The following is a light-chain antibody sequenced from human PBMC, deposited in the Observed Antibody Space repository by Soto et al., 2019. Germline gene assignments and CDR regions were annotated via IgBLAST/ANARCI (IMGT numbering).Light chain of an antibody. CDR3: QQYNNWPPRIT. Sequence: EIVMTQSPATLSVSPGERATLSCRASQSVSSNLAWYQQKPGQARRLLIYGASTRATGIPARFSGSGSGTEFTLTISSLQSEDFAVYYCQQYNNWPPRITFGPGTKVDIK. J-gene: IGKJ3*01. V-gene: IGKV3-15*01. CDR2: GAS. CDR1: QSVSSN.